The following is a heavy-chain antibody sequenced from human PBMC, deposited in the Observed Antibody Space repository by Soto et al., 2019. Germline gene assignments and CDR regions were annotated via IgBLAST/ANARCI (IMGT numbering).Heavy chain of an antibody. V-gene: IGHV3-7*03. J-gene: IGHJ6*02. CDR2: IKEDGSEK. CDR1: GFTFSHSW. Sequence: EVQLVESGGGLVQPGESLRLSCAASGFTFSHSWMSCVRQAPGKGLEGVANIKEDGSEKDYVDPVKGRFTISRDNAKNSLYLQMNNLRAEDTAVYFCTRKRFGMDVWGQGTTVTVSS. CDR3: TRKRFGMDV.